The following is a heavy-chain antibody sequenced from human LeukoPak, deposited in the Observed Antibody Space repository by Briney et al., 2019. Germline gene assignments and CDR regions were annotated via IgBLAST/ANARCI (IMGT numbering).Heavy chain of an antibody. D-gene: IGHD5-12*01. Sequence: GASVKVSCKASGYTFTDYYMHWVRQAPGQGLEWMGWINPNSGGTNYAQKLQGRVTMTRDTSISTAYMELSRLRSDDTAVYYCARYSGYDWVYARYWGQGTLVTVSS. CDR3: ARYSGYDWVYARY. CDR2: INPNSGGT. CDR1: GYTFTDYY. V-gene: IGHV1-2*02. J-gene: IGHJ4*02.